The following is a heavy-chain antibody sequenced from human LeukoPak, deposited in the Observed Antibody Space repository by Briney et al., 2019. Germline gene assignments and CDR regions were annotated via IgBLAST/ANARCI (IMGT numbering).Heavy chain of an antibody. CDR1: GFTFSNSG. D-gene: IGHD2-2*01. Sequence: GGSLRLSCAASGFTFSNSGMSWVRQAPGQGLQWVSAITDSGGSTYYADSVKGRSTISRDNSKNTLYLQMNSLRAEDTAVYYCAKDPKIGYQVLGPNEDYWGQGTLVTVSS. J-gene: IGHJ4*02. CDR2: ITDSGGST. CDR3: AKDPKIGYQVLGPNEDY. V-gene: IGHV3-23*01.